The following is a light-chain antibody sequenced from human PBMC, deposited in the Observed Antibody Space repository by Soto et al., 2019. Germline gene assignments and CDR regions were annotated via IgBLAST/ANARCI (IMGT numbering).Light chain of an antibody. CDR3: HQYNEGPRGT. Sequence: DILMTQSPATVSVSLGDSVSLSCRANESIANNLAWYQQKPGQPPRLLIYSASTRAPGIPARVSGGGSGTQFSLTISSLQSEDFALYYCHQYNEGPRGTFGPGTKVEV. CDR2: SAS. CDR1: ESIANN. J-gene: IGKJ1*01. V-gene: IGKV3D-15*01.